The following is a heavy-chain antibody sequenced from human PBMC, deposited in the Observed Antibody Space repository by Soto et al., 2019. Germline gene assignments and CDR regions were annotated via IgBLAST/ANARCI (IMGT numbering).Heavy chain of an antibody. J-gene: IGHJ6*02. D-gene: IGHD4-4*01. Sequence: SETLSLTCTASGGSISSSSYYWGWIRQPPGKGLEWIGSIYYSGSTYYNPSLKSRVTISVDTSKNQFSLKLSSVTAADTAVYYCATNYAYYYYYGMDVWGQGTTATVSS. CDR1: GGSISSSSYY. V-gene: IGHV4-39*01. CDR2: IYYSGST. CDR3: ATNYAYYYYYGMDV.